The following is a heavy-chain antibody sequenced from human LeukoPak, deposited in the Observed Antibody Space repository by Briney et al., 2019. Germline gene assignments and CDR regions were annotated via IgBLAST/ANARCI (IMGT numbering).Heavy chain of an antibody. D-gene: IGHD3-9*01. Sequence: GGSLRLSCAASGFTLSNYSMNWVRQAPGKGLEWVSSISRSSRYIYYADSVRGRFTISRDNAKNSLYLQMNSLRAEDTAVYYCARDPVGFDILTGYYTLDGYYAMDVWGQGTTVTVSS. CDR3: ARDPVGFDILTGYYTLDGYYAMDV. CDR2: ISRSSRYI. CDR1: GFTLSNYS. J-gene: IGHJ6*02. V-gene: IGHV3-21*01.